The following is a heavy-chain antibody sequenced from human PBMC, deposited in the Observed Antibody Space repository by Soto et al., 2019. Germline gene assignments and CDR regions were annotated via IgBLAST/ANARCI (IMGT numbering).Heavy chain of an antibody. V-gene: IGHV3-23*01. Sequence: EVQLLQSGGGLVQHGGSLRLSCMASGFPSSTYGFSTYAMTWVRQPPGKGLEWVSVITASASHSYYADSVKGRFTISRDNSRNTLFLQMDSLRADDTAVYFCAKGTSAEFLLSFDDWGHGTLVTVSS. CDR2: ITASASHS. D-gene: IGHD3-10*01. CDR3: AKGTSAEFLLSFDD. J-gene: IGHJ4*01. CDR1: GFPSSTYGFSTYA.